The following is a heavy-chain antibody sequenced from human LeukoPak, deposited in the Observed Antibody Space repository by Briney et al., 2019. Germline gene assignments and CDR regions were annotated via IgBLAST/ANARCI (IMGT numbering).Heavy chain of an antibody. V-gene: IGHV1-2*02. D-gene: IGHD2-2*01. CDR1: GYTFTGYY. Sequence: ASVKVSCKASGYTFTGYYIHWVRQAPGQGLEWTGWINPNSGGTKYEQKFQGRVTMTRDTSISTAYMELSRLRSDDTAVYYCARDGSWGSTSYSDYWGQGTLVTVSS. J-gene: IGHJ4*02. CDR2: INPNSGGT. CDR3: ARDGSWGSTSYSDY.